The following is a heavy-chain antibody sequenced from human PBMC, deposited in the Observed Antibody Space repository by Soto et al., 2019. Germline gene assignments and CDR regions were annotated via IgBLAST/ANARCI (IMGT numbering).Heavy chain of an antibody. CDR1: GFTFSSDA. J-gene: IGHJ4*02. Sequence: EVQLLESGGGLVQPGGSLRLSCAASGFTFSSDAMSWVRQAPGKGLEWVSTIGDTGVNTYYADSVKGRFTISRDNFKSTLYLQMTSLRVEDTAVFYCAKRGSKYFDYWGQGTLVSVSS. V-gene: IGHV3-23*01. CDR3: AKRGSKYFDY. CDR2: IGDTGVNT. D-gene: IGHD3-16*01.